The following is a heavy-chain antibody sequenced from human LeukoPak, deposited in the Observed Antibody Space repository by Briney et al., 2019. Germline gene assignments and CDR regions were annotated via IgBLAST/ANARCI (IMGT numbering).Heavy chain of an antibody. CDR1: GFTFSSYA. V-gene: IGHV3-64*01. CDR3: ARDGNSGYEYDY. CDR2: VSSNGGST. Sequence: GGSLRLSCAASGFTFSSYAMHWVRQAPGKGLEYVSAVSSNGGSTYYANSVKGRFTISRDNAKNSLYLQMNSLRAEDTAVYYCARDGNSGYEYDYWGQGTLVTVSS. J-gene: IGHJ4*02. D-gene: IGHD5-12*01.